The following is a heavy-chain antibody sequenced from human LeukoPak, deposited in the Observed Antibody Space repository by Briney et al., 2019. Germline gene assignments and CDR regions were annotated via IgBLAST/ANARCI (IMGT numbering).Heavy chain of an antibody. V-gene: IGHV3-74*01. CDR1: GFTFSSYW. CDR3: TTIRPGY. CDR2: IKDGGTTT. Sequence: GGSLRLSCAASGFTFSSYWIHWVRQVPGKGLVRVSRIKDGGTTTDYADSVKGRFTISRDDAKNTLYLQMNSLRAEDTAVYYCTTIRPGYWGQGTLVTVSP. D-gene: IGHD5-12*01. J-gene: IGHJ4*02.